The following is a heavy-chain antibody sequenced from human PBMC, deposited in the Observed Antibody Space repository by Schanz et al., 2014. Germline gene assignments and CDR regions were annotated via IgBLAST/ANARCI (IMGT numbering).Heavy chain of an antibody. D-gene: IGHD5-18*01. CDR1: GFAFSAYS. Sequence: EVQLVESGGGLVKPGGSLRLSCAASGFAFSAYSMNWVRQAPGKGLEWVGRIKTKTDGGTTDYAAPVKGRFTISRDDSTNTLYLQMNSLKTEDTAVYYCTTGGRRGYSHYFYGMDVWGQGTTVTVSS. V-gene: IGHV3-15*01. CDR2: IKTKTDGGTT. CDR3: TTGGRRGYSHYFYGMDV. J-gene: IGHJ6*02.